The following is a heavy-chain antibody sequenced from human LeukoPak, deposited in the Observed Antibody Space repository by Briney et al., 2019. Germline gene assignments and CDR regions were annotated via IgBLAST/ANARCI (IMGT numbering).Heavy chain of an antibody. J-gene: IGHJ4*02. V-gene: IGHV4-59*01. Sequence: SETLSLTCTVSGGSIRSYYWSWIRQPPGKGLEWIGYIYYSGSTNYNPSLKSRVTISVDTSKNQFSLKLSSVTAADTAVYYCARGLGDYYYDSSGPDYFDYWGQGTLVTVSS. CDR1: GGSIRSYY. D-gene: IGHD3-22*01. CDR3: ARGLGDYYYDSSGPDYFDY. CDR2: IYYSGST.